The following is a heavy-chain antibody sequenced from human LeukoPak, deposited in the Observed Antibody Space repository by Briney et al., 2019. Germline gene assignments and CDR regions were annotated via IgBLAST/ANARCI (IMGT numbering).Heavy chain of an antibody. CDR3: VSAKFLVRGVSWFDP. Sequence: SETLSLTCTVSGGSISSGSYYWSWIRQPAGKGLEWIGRINTSGSTDYNPSLKSRVTISVDTSKNQFSLKLTSVTAADTAVYYCVSAKFLVRGVSWFDPWGQGTLVTVSS. D-gene: IGHD3-10*01. J-gene: IGHJ5*02. CDR2: INTSGST. CDR1: GGSISSGSYY. V-gene: IGHV4-61*02.